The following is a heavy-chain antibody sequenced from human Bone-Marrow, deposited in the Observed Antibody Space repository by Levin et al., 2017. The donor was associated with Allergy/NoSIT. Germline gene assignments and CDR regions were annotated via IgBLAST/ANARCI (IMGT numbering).Heavy chain of an antibody. CDR3: ARGDSYGPDY. D-gene: IGHD5-18*01. J-gene: IGHJ4*02. V-gene: IGHV3-33*01. CDR1: GFSVYHYG. CDR2: IWYDERNK. Sequence: SGGSLRLSCVASGFSVYHYGMHWVRQAPGKGLEWVAFIWYDERNKYYVDSVKGRFTISRDNSKNTVYLQMNSLRAEDTAVYYCARGDSYGPDYWGQGTLVTVSS.